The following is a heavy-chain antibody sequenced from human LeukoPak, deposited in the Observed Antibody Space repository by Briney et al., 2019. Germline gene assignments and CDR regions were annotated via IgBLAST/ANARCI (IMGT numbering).Heavy chain of an antibody. V-gene: IGHV1-2*02. CDR1: GYTFTGYY. Sequence: ASVKVSCKASGYTFTGYYMHWVRQAPGQGLEWMGWINPNSGGTNYAQKFQGRVTMTRDTSISTAYMELSRLRSDDTAVYYCARRPNYYGSSGHALDYWGQGTLVTVSS. J-gene: IGHJ4*02. CDR3: ARRPNYYGSSGHALDY. D-gene: IGHD3-22*01. CDR2: INPNSGGT.